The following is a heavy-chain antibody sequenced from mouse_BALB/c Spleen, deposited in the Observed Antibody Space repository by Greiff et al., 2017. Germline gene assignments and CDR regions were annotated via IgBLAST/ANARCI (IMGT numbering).Heavy chain of an antibody. CDR3: ARGRRYYYGSSYSYWYFDV. Sequence: EVQLVESGGGLVKPGGSLKLSCAASGFTFSSYAMSWVRQTPEKRLEWVASISSGGSTYYPDSVKGRFTISRDNARNILYLQMSSLRSEDTAMYYCARGRRYYYGSSYSYWYFDVWGAGTTVTVSS. V-gene: IGHV5-6-5*01. CDR2: ISSGGST. J-gene: IGHJ1*01. D-gene: IGHD1-1*01. CDR1: GFTFSSYA.